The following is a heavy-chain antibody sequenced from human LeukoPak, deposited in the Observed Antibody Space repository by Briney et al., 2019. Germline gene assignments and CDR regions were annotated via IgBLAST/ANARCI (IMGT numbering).Heavy chain of an antibody. Sequence: SETLSLTCAVYGGSFSGYYWSWIRQPPGKGLEWIGEINHSGSTNYNPSLKSRVTISVDTSKNQFSLKLSSVTAADTAVYYCARHQAGSSYAERYYYYGMDVWGQGTTVTVSS. D-gene: IGHD2-2*01. CDR1: GGSFSGYY. CDR3: ARHQAGSSYAERYYYYGMDV. J-gene: IGHJ6*02. V-gene: IGHV4-34*01. CDR2: INHSGST.